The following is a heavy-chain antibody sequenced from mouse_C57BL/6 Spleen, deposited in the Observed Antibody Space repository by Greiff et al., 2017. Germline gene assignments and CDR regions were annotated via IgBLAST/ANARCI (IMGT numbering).Heavy chain of an antibody. CDR1: GYTFTDYY. Sequence: VQLQQSGPVLVKPGASVKMSCKASGYTFTDYYMNWVKQSHGKSLEWIGVINPYNGGTSYNQKFKGKATLTVDKSSSTAYMELNSLTSEDSAVYYCARTRYYDYDWFAYGGQGTLVTVSA. J-gene: IGHJ3*01. CDR2: INPYNGGT. D-gene: IGHD2-4*01. V-gene: IGHV1-19*01. CDR3: ARTRYYDYDWFAY.